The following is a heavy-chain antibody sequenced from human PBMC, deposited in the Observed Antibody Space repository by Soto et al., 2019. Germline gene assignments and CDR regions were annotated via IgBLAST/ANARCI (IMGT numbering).Heavy chain of an antibody. CDR1: GFTVSSNY. Sequence: EVQLVESGGGLVQPGGSLRLSCAASGFTVSSNYMSWVRQAPGKGLEWVSVIYSGGSTYYADSVKGRFTISRDTSKTTLYHQMNSLRAEDTAVDYCARDDIAAAGTYYYGMDVWGQGTTVTVSS. V-gene: IGHV3-66*01. D-gene: IGHD6-13*01. J-gene: IGHJ6*02. CDR3: ARDDIAAAGTYYYGMDV. CDR2: IYSGGST.